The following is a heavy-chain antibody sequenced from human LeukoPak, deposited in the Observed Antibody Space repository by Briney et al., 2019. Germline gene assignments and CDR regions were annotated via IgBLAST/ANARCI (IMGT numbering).Heavy chain of an antibody. CDR2: LYYSGSP. D-gene: IGHD5-24*01. Sequence: GSLRLSCAASGFTFSSYEFNWVRQAPGKGLEWIGSLYYSGSPYYNPSLKSRVTMSVDTSKKQFSLKLSSVTAADTAVYYCARVTRTITYWGQGTLVTVSS. CDR3: ARVTRTITY. J-gene: IGHJ4*02. CDR1: GFTFSSYE. V-gene: IGHV4-59*04.